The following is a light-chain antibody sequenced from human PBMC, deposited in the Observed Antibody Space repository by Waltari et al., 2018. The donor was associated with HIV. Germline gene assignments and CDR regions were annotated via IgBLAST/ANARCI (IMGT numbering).Light chain of an antibody. CDR1: TGAVTSGHY. Sequence: QAVVTQEHSLTVSPGGTVTLTCGSSTGAVTSGHYPYWFQQKPGQAPRTLICDTSNKHSGTPARFSGSLLGGKAALTLSGAQPEDEAEYYCLLSYSGARGVFGGGTKLTVL. J-gene: IGLJ2*01. CDR2: DTS. V-gene: IGLV7-46*01. CDR3: LLSYSGARGV.